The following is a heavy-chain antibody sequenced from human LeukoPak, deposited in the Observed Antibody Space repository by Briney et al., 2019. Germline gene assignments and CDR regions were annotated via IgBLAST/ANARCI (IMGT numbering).Heavy chain of an antibody. D-gene: IGHD6-19*01. Sequence: SETLSLTCTVSGGSISSYYWSWIRQPPGKGLEWIGYIYYSGSTNYNPSLKSRVTISVDTSKNQFSLKLSSVTAADTAVYYCARHLTSGWYPFDYWGQGTLVTVSS. CDR2: IYYSGST. CDR1: GGSISSYY. V-gene: IGHV4-59*08. CDR3: ARHLTSGWYPFDY. J-gene: IGHJ4*02.